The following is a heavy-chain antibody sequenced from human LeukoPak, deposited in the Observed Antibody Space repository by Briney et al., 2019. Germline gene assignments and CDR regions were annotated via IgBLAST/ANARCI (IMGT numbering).Heavy chain of an antibody. CDR2: INHSGST. D-gene: IGHD3-10*01. J-gene: IGHJ4*02. V-gene: IGHV4-34*01. CDR1: GGSFSGYY. CDR3: ARGTITMVRGVTLDY. Sequence: SETLSLTCAVYGGSFSGYYWSWIRQPPGKGLEWIGEINHSGSTNYNPSLKSRVTISVDTSKNQFSLKLSSVTAADTAVYYCARGTITMVRGVTLDYWGQGTLVTVSS.